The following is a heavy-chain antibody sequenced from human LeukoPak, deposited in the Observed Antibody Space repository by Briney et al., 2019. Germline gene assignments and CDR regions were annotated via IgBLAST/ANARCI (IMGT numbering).Heavy chain of an antibody. Sequence: PGGSLRLSCAASGFTFSSYGMHWVRQAPGKGLEWVAVIWYDGSNKYYADSVKGRFTISRDNSKNTLYLQMNSLRAEDTAVYYCARDRDSVVVPAAQGGWFDPWGQGTLVTVSS. D-gene: IGHD2-2*01. CDR3: ARDRDSVVVPAAQGGWFDP. J-gene: IGHJ5*02. V-gene: IGHV3-33*01. CDR1: GFTFSSYG. CDR2: IWYDGSNK.